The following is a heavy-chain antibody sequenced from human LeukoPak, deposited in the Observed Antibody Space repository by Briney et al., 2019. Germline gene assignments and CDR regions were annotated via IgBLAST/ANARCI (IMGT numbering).Heavy chain of an antibody. CDR2: IYYSGST. CDR1: GGSISSYY. V-gene: IGHV4-59*01. CDR3: ARDAEHCSGGSCYSSSSYYMDV. Sequence: PSETLSLTCTVSGGSISSYYSRWIRQPPGKGLEWIGYIYYSGSTNYNPSLKSQVTISVDTSKNQFSLKLSSVTAAETAVYYCARDAEHCSGGSCYSSSSYYMDVWGKGTTVTVSS. D-gene: IGHD2-15*01. J-gene: IGHJ6*03.